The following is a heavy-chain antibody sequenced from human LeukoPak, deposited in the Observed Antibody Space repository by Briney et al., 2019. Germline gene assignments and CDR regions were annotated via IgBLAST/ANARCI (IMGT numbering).Heavy chain of an antibody. CDR3: ARQDSSGYYYEGYFQH. CDR1: GGSISSGSYY. V-gene: IGHV4-61*02. Sequence: PSQTLSLTCTVSGGSISSGSYYWRWIRQPAGKGLEWIGRIYTSGSTNYNPPLKSRVTISVDTSKNQFSLKLRSVTAADTAVYYCARQDSSGYYYEGYFQHWGQGTLVTVSS. CDR2: IYTSGST. J-gene: IGHJ1*01. D-gene: IGHD3-22*01.